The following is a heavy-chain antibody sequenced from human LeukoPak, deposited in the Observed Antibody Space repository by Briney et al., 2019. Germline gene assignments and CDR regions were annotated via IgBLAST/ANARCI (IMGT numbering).Heavy chain of an antibody. J-gene: IGHJ5*02. Sequence: SVKVSCKASGGTFSSYAISWVRQAPGQGLEWMGGIIPIFGTANYAQKFQGRVTITADESTSTAYMELSSLRSEDTALYYCAGVSAEVSHYYDSSGYYRTWGQGTLVTLSS. CDR3: AGVSAEVSHYYDSSGYYRT. CDR2: IIPIFGTA. V-gene: IGHV1-69*13. D-gene: IGHD3-22*01. CDR1: GGTFSSYA.